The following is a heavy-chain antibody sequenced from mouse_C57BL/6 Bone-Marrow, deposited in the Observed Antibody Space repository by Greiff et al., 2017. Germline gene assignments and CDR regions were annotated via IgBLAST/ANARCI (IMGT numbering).Heavy chain of an antibody. CDR2: IYPSDSET. Sequence: QVQLQQPGAELVRPWSSVKLSCKASGYTFTSYWMDWVKQRPGQGLEWIGNIYPSDSETHYNQKFTDKATLTVDKSSSTAYMQLSSLTSEDSAVYYCAMRVYYDSDAEAMDYWGQGTSVTVSS. J-gene: IGHJ4*01. CDR3: AMRVYYDSDAEAMDY. D-gene: IGHD2-4*01. CDR1: GYTFTSYW. V-gene: IGHV1-61*01.